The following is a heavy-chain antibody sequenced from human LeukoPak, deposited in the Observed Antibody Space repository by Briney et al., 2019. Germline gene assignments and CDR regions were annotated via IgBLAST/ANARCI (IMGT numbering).Heavy chain of an antibody. CDR1: GFTFSSYG. Sequence: PGGPLRLSCAASGFTFSSYGMSWVRQAPGKGLEWVSAISGSGGSTYYADSVKGRFTISRDNSKNTLYLQMNSLRAEDTAVYYCAMGGLRYPFDYWGQGTLVTVSS. V-gene: IGHV3-23*01. CDR2: ISGSGGST. D-gene: IGHD3-9*01. J-gene: IGHJ4*02. CDR3: AMGGLRYPFDY.